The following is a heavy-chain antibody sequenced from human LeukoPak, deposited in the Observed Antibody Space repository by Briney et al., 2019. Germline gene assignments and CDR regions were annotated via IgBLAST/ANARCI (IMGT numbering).Heavy chain of an antibody. J-gene: IGHJ4*02. D-gene: IGHD6-13*01. V-gene: IGHV3-48*03. CDR2: ISNSGSAM. CDR3: ARIARHLAAANDY. Sequence: PGGSLRLSCAASGFTFNVYEMNWVRQAPGKGLEWISYISNSGSAMSYADSVKGRFTISRDNTKNSLYLQMNSLRTEDTAVYYCARIARHLAAANDYWGQGTVVTVSS. CDR1: GFTFNVYE.